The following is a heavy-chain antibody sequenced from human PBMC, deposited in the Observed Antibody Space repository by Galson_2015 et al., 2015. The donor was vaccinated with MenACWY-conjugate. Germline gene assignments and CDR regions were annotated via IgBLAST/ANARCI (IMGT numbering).Heavy chain of an antibody. Sequence: SLRLCCAASGFTFSNSWMGWVRQAPGKGLEWVANIKHDGSGKFYVDSVKGRSIISRDNAKNSQYLQRDSQRAEDTAVYFCARAKEQWVAKNFDVWGQGTLVTVSS. J-gene: IGHJ3*01. V-gene: IGHV3-7*01. CDR3: ARAKEQWVAKNFDV. CDR1: GFTFSNSW. D-gene: IGHD6-19*01. CDR2: IKHDGSGK.